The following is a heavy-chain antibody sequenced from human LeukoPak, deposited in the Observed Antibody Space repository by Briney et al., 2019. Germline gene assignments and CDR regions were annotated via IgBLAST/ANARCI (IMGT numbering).Heavy chain of an antibody. CDR3: AIKHSYDFWSGYLPD. CDR2: IIPIFGTA. V-gene: IGHV1-69*05. J-gene: IGHJ4*02. CDR1: GYTFTSYG. Sequence: SVKVSCKASGYTFTSYGISWVRQAPGQGLEWMGGIIPIFGTANYAQKFQGRVTITTDESTSTAYMELSSLRSEDTAVYYCAIKHSYDFWSGYLPDWGQGTLVTVSS. D-gene: IGHD3-3*01.